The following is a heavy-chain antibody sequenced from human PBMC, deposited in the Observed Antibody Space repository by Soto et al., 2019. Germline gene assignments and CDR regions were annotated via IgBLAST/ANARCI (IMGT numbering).Heavy chain of an antibody. Sequence: GGSLELSCAASELTFRSYAMSWARQPPGKGLEWVSAIGGSSGSTDYADSVKGRFTISRDNSKNTLFLQMNSLRAEDTAVYYCAKDRSSTSCYAFDYWGQGTLVIVSS. J-gene: IGHJ4*02. V-gene: IGHV3-23*01. D-gene: IGHD2-2*01. CDR1: ELTFRSYA. CDR3: AKDRSSTSCYAFDY. CDR2: IGGSSGST.